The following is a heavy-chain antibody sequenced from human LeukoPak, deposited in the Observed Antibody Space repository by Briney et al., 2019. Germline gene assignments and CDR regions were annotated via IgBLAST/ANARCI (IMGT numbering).Heavy chain of an antibody. CDR2: INHSGST. J-gene: IGHJ4*02. Sequence: SETLSLTCAVYGGSFSGYYWSWIRQPPGKGLEWIGEINHSGSTNYNPSLKSRVTISVDTSKNQFSLKLSSVTAADTAVYYCARGGDGFWSGYYAYWGQGTLVTVSS. CDR1: GGSFSGYY. CDR3: ARGGDGFWSGYYAY. V-gene: IGHV4-34*01. D-gene: IGHD3-3*01.